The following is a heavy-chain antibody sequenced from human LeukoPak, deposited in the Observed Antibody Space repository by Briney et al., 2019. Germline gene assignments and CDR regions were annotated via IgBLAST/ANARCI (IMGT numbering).Heavy chain of an antibody. Sequence: GGSLRLSCAASGFTFSSYSMNWVRQAPGKGLEWVSAISGSGGSTYYADSVKGRFTISRDNSKNTLYLQMNSLRAEDTAVYYCAKDRGYYDSSGYPRYFDYWGQGTLVTVSS. CDR1: GFTFSSYS. CDR2: ISGSGGST. D-gene: IGHD3-22*01. CDR3: AKDRGYYDSSGYPRYFDY. J-gene: IGHJ4*02. V-gene: IGHV3-23*01.